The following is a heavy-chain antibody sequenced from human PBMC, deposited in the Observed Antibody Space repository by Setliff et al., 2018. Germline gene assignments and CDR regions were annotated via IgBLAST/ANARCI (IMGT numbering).Heavy chain of an antibody. J-gene: IGHJ5*02. CDR2: INGNSGVT. Sequence: ASVKVSCKASADTFTGYYVHWVRQAPGQGLEWMGWINGNSGVTKYAQKFQGRVTLTSGTSISIVYMDLTRLTSDDTAVYYCAQTKGFVDGYLDPWGQGTLVTVSS. D-gene: IGHD2-21*02. CDR3: AQTKGFVDGYLDP. V-gene: IGHV1-2*02. CDR1: ADTFTGYY.